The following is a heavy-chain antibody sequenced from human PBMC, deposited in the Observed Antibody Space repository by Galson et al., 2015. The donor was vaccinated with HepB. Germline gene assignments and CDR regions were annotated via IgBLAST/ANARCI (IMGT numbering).Heavy chain of an antibody. CDR2: VYYSGTT. CDR3: ARGLLRELWGFDY. CDR1: GGALASGSFY. V-gene: IGHV4-61*01. J-gene: IGHJ4*02. Sequence: SETLSLTCTVSGGALASGSFYWSWIRQSPGKGLEWIGRVYYSGTTEYHPSLKGRVIISLDSSKNQFSLNLMSVTAADTAVYFCARGLLRELWGFDYWGQGSQVIVSA. D-gene: IGHD3-16*01.